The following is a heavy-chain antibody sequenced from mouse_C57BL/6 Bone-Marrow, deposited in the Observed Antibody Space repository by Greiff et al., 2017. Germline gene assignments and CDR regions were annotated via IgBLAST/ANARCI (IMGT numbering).Heavy chain of an antibody. CDR2: IYPGDGDT. J-gene: IGHJ4*01. Sequence: QVQLKQSGPELVKPGASVKISCKASGYAFSSSWMNWVKQRPGKGLEWIGRIYPGDGDTNYNGKFKGKATLTADKSSSTAYMQLSSLTSEDSAVYFCARRDYYGSSYEAMDYWGQGTSVTVSS. CDR1: GYAFSSSW. CDR3: ARRDYYGSSYEAMDY. V-gene: IGHV1-82*01. D-gene: IGHD1-1*01.